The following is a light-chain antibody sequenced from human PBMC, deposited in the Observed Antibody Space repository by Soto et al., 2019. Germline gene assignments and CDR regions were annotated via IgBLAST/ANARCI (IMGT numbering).Light chain of an antibody. J-gene: IGKJ1*01. CDR3: QHYNSYSEA. CDR2: KAS. CDR1: QTISSW. Sequence: DIQMTQSPSTLSGSVGERVTISCLASQTISSWLAWYQQKPGKAPKLLIYKASTLKSGVPSRFSGSGSGTEFTLTISSLQPDDFATYYCQHYNSYSEAFGQGTKGDI. V-gene: IGKV1-5*03.